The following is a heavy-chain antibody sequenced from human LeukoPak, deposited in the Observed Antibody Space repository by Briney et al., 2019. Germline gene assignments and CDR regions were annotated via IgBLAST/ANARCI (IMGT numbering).Heavy chain of an antibody. Sequence: GGSQRLSCAASGFTFDDYAMHWVRQAPGKGLEWVSLISGDGGSTYYSDSVKGRFTISRDNSKNSLYLQMNSLRTEDTALYYCAKGGIGAFDIWGQGTMVTVSS. CDR1: GFTFDDYA. CDR3: AKGGIGAFDI. CDR2: ISGDGGST. D-gene: IGHD3-10*01. J-gene: IGHJ3*02. V-gene: IGHV3-43*02.